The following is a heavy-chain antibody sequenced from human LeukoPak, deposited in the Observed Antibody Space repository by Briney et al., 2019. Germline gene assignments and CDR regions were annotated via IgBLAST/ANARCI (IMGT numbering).Heavy chain of an antibody. CDR1: GFTFSSYA. CDR2: ISGSGGST. J-gene: IGHJ1*01. CDR3: ANTYSSSWYRSGYFQH. D-gene: IGHD6-13*01. V-gene: IGHV3-23*01. Sequence: GGSLRLSCAASGFTFSSYAMSWVRQAPGKGLEWVSAISGSGGSTYYADSVKGRFTISRDNSKNTLYLQMNSLGAEDTAVYYCANTYSSSWYRSGYFQHWGQGTLVTVSS.